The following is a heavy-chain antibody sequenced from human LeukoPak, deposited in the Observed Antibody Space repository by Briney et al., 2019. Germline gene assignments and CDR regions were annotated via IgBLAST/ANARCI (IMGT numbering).Heavy chain of an antibody. D-gene: IGHD3-9*01. V-gene: IGHV4-38-2*02. CDR1: GSSIGSGSY. CDR2: IYHSGST. J-gene: IGHJ6*04. CDR3: ARDQEGYYDILTGPSR. Sequence: SETLSLTCTVSGSSIGSGSYWAWIRQLPGKRLEWIGNIYHSGSTYYNPSLKSRVTISVDTSKNQFSLKLSSVTAADTAVYYCARDQEGYYDILTGPSRWGKGTTVTVSS.